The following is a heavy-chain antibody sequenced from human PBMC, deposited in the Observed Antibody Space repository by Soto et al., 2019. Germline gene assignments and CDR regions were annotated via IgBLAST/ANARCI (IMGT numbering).Heavy chain of an antibody. CDR3: ARGRSITGTGDAFDI. Sequence: ASVKVSCKASGYTFTGYYMHWVRQAPGQGLEWMGWINPNSGGTNYAQKFQGWVTMTRDTSISTAYMELSRLRSDDTAVYYCARGRSITGTGDAFDIWGQGTMVTVSS. J-gene: IGHJ3*02. CDR2: INPNSGGT. CDR1: GYTFTGYY. D-gene: IGHD1-20*01. V-gene: IGHV1-2*04.